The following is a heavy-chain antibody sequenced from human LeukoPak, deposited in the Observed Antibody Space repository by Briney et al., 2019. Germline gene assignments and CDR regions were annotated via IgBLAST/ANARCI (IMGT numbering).Heavy chain of an antibody. J-gene: IGHJ6*04. Sequence: GASVKVSCKASGGTFSSYAISWVRQAPGQGLEWMGGIIPIFGTANYAQKFQGRVTITADKSTSTAYMELSSLRSEDTAMYYCARGVVPGDYYYYGMDVWGKGTTVAVSS. CDR3: ARGVVPGDYYYYGMDV. CDR2: IIPIFGTA. CDR1: GGTFSSYA. V-gene: IGHV1-69*06. D-gene: IGHD2-2*01.